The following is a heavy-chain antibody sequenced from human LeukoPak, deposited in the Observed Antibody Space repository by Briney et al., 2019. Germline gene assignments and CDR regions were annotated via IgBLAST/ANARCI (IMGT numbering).Heavy chain of an antibody. CDR2: IKSKTDGRTT. V-gene: IGHV3-15*01. D-gene: IGHD2-2*01. CDR3: TTLGDIVVVPAAEHFDY. Sequence: GGSLRLSCAASGFTFSDYYMTWIRQAPGKGLEWVGRIKSKTDGRTTDYAAPVKGRFTISRDDSKNTLYLQMNSLKTEDTAVYYCTTLGDIVVVPAAEHFDYWGQGTLVTVSS. J-gene: IGHJ4*02. CDR1: GFTFSDYY.